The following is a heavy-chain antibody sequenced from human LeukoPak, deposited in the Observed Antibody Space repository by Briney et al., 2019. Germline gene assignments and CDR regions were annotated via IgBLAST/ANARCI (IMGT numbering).Heavy chain of an antibody. V-gene: IGHV4-34*01. D-gene: IGHD2-2*01. CDR3: ARGRTEYQLPTLDY. CDR2: INHSGST. CDR1: GFTFSNAW. Sequence: PGGSLRLSCVVSGFTFSNAWMSWIRQPPGKGLEWIGEINHSGSTNYNPSLKSRVTISVDTSKNQSSLKLSSVTAADTAVYYCARGRTEYQLPTLDYWGQGTLVTVSS. J-gene: IGHJ4*02.